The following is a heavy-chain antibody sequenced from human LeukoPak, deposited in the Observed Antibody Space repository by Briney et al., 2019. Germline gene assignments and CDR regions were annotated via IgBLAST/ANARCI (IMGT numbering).Heavy chain of an antibody. CDR1: GGSISSGSYY. CDR2: IYTSGST. J-gene: IGHJ4*02. Sequence: PSETLSLTCTVSGGSISSGSYYWSWLRQPAGKGLEWIGRIYTSGSTKYNPSLKSRVTISVDTSKNQFSLKLSSVTAADTAVYYCASDSYYYDSSGYYYYFDYWGQGTLVTVSS. V-gene: IGHV4-61*02. D-gene: IGHD3-22*01. CDR3: ASDSYYYDSSGYYYYFDY.